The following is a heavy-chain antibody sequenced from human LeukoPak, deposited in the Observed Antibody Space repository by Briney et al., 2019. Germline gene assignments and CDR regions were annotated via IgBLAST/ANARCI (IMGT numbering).Heavy chain of an antibody. V-gene: IGHV4-34*01. D-gene: IGHD6-19*01. CDR3: ARDPHSPEQWLAPY. Sequence: PGGSLRLSCAASGFTFSSYSMNWVRQAPGKGLEWIGEINHSGSTNYNPSLKSRVTISVDRSKNQFSLKLTSVTAADTAVYYCARDPHSPEQWLAPYWGQGILVIVSS. CDR1: GFTFSSYS. CDR2: INHSGST. J-gene: IGHJ4*02.